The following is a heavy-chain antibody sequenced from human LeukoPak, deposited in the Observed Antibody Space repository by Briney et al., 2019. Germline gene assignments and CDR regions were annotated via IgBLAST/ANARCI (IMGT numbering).Heavy chain of an antibody. D-gene: IGHD2-2*01. V-gene: IGHV3-74*01. Sequence: GGSLRLSCAASGFTFSSYWLHWVRQAPGKGLMWVSRINSDGSSTGYGDSVRGRFTISRDNAKNTVYLQMNSLRADDTAVYYCAKDGVVVPAFMDVWGKGTTVTVSS. CDR3: AKDGVVVPAFMDV. J-gene: IGHJ6*03. CDR1: GFTFSSYW. CDR2: INSDGSST.